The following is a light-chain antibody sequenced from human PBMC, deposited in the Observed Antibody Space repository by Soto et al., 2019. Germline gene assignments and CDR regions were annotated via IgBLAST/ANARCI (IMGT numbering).Light chain of an antibody. CDR2: DVS. CDR3: TSYTTSSTLV. J-gene: IGLJ1*01. Sequence: QSVLTQPASVSGSPGQSITISCTGTSSDVGGYNYVSWYQQYPGKAPKLMFYDVSNRPSGVSNRFSGSKSGNTASLTISGLQAEDEADYYCTSYTTSSTLVFGTGTKLTVL. CDR1: SSDVGGYNY. V-gene: IGLV2-14*01.